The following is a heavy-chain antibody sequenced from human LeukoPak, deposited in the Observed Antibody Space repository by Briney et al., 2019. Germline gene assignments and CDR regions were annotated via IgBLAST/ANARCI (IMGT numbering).Heavy chain of an antibody. CDR2: ISAYNGNT. J-gene: IGHJ6*02. V-gene: IGHV1-18*01. CDR1: GYTFTSYG. Sequence: GASVTVSFTGSGYTFTSYGISWVRQARGQGLEWVGWISAYNGNTNYAQKLQGRVTMSTDTSTSTAYMELRSLRSDDTAVYYCARAHVVLLWFGELLSHYYGMDVWGQGTTVTVSS. CDR3: ARAHVVLLWFGELLSHYYGMDV. D-gene: IGHD3-10*01.